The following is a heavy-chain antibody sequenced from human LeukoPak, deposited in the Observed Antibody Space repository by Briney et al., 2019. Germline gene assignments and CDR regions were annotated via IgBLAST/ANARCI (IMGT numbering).Heavy chain of an antibody. CDR3: ARGSFVAVADPFDY. V-gene: IGHV4-30-4*08. CDR1: VGSFSGYC. J-gene: IGHJ4*02. D-gene: IGHD6-19*01. Sequence: SETLSLTCAVYVGSFSGYCWSWIRQPPGKGLEWIGYIYYSGNTYYNPSLKSRVTISVDTSKNQFSLKLSSVTAADTAVYYCARGSFVAVADPFDYWGQGTLVTVSS. CDR2: IYYSGNT.